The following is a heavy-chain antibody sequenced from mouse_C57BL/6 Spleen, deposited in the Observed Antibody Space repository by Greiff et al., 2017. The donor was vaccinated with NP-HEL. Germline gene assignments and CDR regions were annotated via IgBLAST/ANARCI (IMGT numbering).Heavy chain of an antibody. J-gene: IGHJ3*01. CDR3: VREGSYYGSSYSAWFAY. V-gene: IGHV10-3*01. D-gene: IGHD1-1*01. Sequence: EVQVVESGGGLVQPKGSLKLSCAASGFTFNTYAMHWVRQAPGKGLEWVARIRSKSSNYATYYADSVKDRFTISRDDSQSMLYLQMNNLKTEDTAMYYCVREGSYYGSSYSAWFAYWGQGTLVTVSA. CDR1: GFTFNTYA. CDR2: IRSKSSNYAT.